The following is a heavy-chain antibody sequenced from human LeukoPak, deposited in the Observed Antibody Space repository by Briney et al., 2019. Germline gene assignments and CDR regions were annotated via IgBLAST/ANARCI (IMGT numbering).Heavy chain of an antibody. D-gene: IGHD5-18*01. CDR1: GGFISSGTHY. CDR2: IFTSGSP. CDR3: SGLIQLWLHAFDI. V-gene: IGHV4-61*02. Sequence: PSQTLSLTCDVSGGFISSGTHYWTWIRQPVGKGLEWLGRIFTSGSPTYNSSLKSRLTISIDKSKNQFFLKLSSVTAADTAVYYCSGLIQLWLHAFDIWGQGTMVTVSS. J-gene: IGHJ3*02.